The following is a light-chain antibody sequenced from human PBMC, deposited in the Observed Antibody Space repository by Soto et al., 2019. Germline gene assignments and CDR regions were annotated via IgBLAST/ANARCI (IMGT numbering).Light chain of an antibody. J-gene: IGKJ5*01. CDR1: QSVSRN. V-gene: IGKV3-15*01. Sequence: EIVMTQSPATLSVSPGKRATLSCMASQSVSRNLAWYQQKPGQALRLLIYGASTRAPGIPARCSGSGSGTEFTLTISSLQSEDFAVYYCQQYNNWHPGDTFGHGTRQEIK. CDR2: GAS. CDR3: QQYNNWHPGDT.